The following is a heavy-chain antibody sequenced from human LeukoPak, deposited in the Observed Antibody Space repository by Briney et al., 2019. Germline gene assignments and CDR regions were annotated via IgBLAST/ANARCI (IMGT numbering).Heavy chain of an antibody. CDR2: IYYSGST. Sequence: SETLSLTCTVSGGSISTYYWSWIRQPPGKGLEWIGYIYYSGSTNYNPSLKSRVTISVDTSKNQFSLKLSSVTAADAAVYYCARKVVGYSYDYFDYWGQGTLVTVSS. D-gene: IGHD5-18*01. CDR3: ARKVVGYSYDYFDY. CDR1: GGSISTYY. V-gene: IGHV4-59*01. J-gene: IGHJ4*02.